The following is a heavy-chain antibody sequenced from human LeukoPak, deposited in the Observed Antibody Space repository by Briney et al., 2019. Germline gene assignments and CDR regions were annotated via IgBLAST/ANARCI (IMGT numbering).Heavy chain of an antibody. CDR3: ARDAPDYGGSYYYYYGMDV. V-gene: IGHV1-18*01. J-gene: IGHJ6*02. Sequence: EASVKVSCKASGYTFTSYGISWVRQAPGQGLEWMGWISAYNGNTNYAQKLQGRVTMTTDTSTSTAYMELRSLRSDDTAVYYCARDAPDYGGSYYYYYGMDVWGQGTTVTVSS. CDR2: ISAYNGNT. CDR1: GYTFTSYG. D-gene: IGHD4-17*01.